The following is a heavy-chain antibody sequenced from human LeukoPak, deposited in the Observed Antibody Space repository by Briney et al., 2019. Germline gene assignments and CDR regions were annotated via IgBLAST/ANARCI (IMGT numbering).Heavy chain of an antibody. D-gene: IGHD4-17*01. CDR1: GGTFSSYA. CDR2: IIPIFGTA. Sequence: ASVKVSCKASGGTFSSYAISWVRQAPGQGLEWMGGIIPIFGTANYAQKFQGRVTITADESTSTAYMELSSLRSEDTDVYYCARGVSAVTQNPFQHWGQGTLVTVSS. V-gene: IGHV1-69*13. CDR3: ARGVSAVTQNPFQH. J-gene: IGHJ1*01.